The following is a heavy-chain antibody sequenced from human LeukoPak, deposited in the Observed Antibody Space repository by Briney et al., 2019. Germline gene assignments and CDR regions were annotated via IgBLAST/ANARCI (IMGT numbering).Heavy chain of an antibody. CDR3: ARDSGYEGDAFDI. D-gene: IGHD5-12*01. CDR2: IIPILGIA. V-gene: IGHV1-69*04. CDR1: GGTFSSYA. Sequence: ASVKVSCKASGGTFSSYAISWVRQAPGQGLEWMGRIIPILGIANYAQKFQGRVTITADKSTSTAYMELSSLRSEDTAVYYCARDSGYEGDAFDIWGQGTMVTVSS. J-gene: IGHJ3*02.